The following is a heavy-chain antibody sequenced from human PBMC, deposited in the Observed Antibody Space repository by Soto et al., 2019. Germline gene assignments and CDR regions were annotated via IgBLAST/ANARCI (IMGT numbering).Heavy chain of an antibody. J-gene: IGHJ4*02. CDR1: GFTFSSYA. Sequence: EVQLLESGGGLVQPGGSLRLSCAASGFTFSSYAMSWVRQAPGKGLEWVSAISGSGGSTYYADSVKGRFTISRDNSKNTLYLQMNSLRAEDTGLYYCARRSSGWYFDYWGQGTLVTVSS. V-gene: IGHV3-23*01. CDR2: ISGSGGST. D-gene: IGHD6-19*01. CDR3: ARRSSGWYFDY.